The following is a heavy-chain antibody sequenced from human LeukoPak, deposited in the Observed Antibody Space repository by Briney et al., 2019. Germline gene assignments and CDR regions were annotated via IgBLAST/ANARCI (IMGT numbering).Heavy chain of an antibody. CDR2: INTSGGST. D-gene: IGHD1-26*01. V-gene: IGHV1-46*01. CDR3: GRDAIVGAGTFDY. Sequence: LVASVKVSCKASGYTFTSYYMHWVRHGPGQGREWRGIINTSGGSTSYAQKFQGRVTMTRDMSTSTVYMELRSLRSEDTAVYYCGRDAIVGAGTFDYWGQGTLVTVSS. CDR1: GYTFTSYY. J-gene: IGHJ4*02.